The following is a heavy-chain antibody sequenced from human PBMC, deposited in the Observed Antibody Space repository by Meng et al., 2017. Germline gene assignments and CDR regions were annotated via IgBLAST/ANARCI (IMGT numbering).Heavy chain of an antibody. D-gene: IGHD6-19*01. CDR3: AKLPLVAVAGMLLDY. J-gene: IGHJ4*02. CDR2: ISGSGGST. CDR1: GFTFSSYA. V-gene: IGHV3-23*01. Sequence: ETLSLTCAASGFTFSSYAMSWVRQAPGKGLEWVSAISGSGGSTYYADSVKGRFTISRDNSKNTLYLQMNSLRAEDTAVYYCAKLPLVAVAGMLLDYWGQGTLVTVSS.